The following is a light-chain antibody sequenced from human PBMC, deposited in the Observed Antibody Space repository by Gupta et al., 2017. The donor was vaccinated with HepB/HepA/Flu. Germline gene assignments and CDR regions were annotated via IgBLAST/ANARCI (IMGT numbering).Light chain of an antibody. V-gene: IGLV1-51*01. CDR3: GTWDTSRSDVL. Sequence: QSVLTQPPSVSAAPGQKGTIPCPGNNSNIGNNYVSWYQQRPGTAPKLLIYDNDKRPSGIPDRFSGSKSGTSATLSITGLQTGDEADYYCGTWDTSRSDVLFGGGTKVTVL. CDR1: NSNIGNNY. CDR2: DND. J-gene: IGLJ2*01.